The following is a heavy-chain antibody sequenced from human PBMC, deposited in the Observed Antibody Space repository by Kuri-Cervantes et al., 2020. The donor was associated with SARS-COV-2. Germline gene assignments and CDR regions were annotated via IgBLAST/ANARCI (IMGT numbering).Heavy chain of an antibody. CDR2: ISSSGSTI. D-gene: IGHD7-27*01. CDR3: ARYVHWGWGFDL. V-gene: IGHV3-48*03. Sequence: GGSLRLSCAASGFTFSSYEMNWVRQAPGKGLEWVSYISSSGSTIYYADSVKGRFTISRDNAKNSLYLQMNSLRAGDTAVYYCARYVHWGWGFDLWGRGTLVTVSS. J-gene: IGHJ2*01. CDR1: GFTFSSYE.